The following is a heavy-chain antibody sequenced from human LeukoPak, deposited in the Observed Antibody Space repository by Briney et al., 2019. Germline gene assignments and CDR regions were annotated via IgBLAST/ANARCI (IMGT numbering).Heavy chain of an antibody. CDR3: AKHRMWLVGLES. D-gene: IGHD6-19*01. V-gene: IGHV4-39*01. J-gene: IGHJ1*01. CDR2: VHFSGAT. CDR1: GFTFSTYW. Sequence: GSLRLSCAASGFTFSTYWMSWIRQSPGKGLELIGSVHFSGATHYNPSLKSRVAITLDTSKNQFSLKLNSVTAADTAIYYCAKHRMWLVGLESWGQGTLVTVSS.